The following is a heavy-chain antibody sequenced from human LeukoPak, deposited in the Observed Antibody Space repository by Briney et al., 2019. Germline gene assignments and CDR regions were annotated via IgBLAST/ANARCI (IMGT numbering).Heavy chain of an antibody. CDR2: INPSGGST. CDR3: ARGYCSSTSCYTAPAQYYFDY. D-gene: IGHD2-2*02. J-gene: IGHJ4*02. CDR1: GYTFTSYY. V-gene: IGHV1-46*01. Sequence: GASVKVSCKASGYTFTSYYMHWVRQAPGQGLEWMGMINPSGGSTSYAQKFQGRVTMTRDTSTSTVYMELSSLRSEDMAVYYCARGYCSSTSCYTAPAQYYFDYWGQGTLVTVSS.